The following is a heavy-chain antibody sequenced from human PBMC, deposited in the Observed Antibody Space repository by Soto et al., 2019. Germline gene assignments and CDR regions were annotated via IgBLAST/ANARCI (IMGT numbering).Heavy chain of an antibody. J-gene: IGHJ6*02. D-gene: IGHD5-18*01. CDR3: ARVAPRYGLSMEV. V-gene: IGHV3-21*01. Sequence: LRLSCAASGFTFSSYSMNWVRQAPGKGLEWVSSISSSSSYIYYADSVKGRFTISRDNAKNSLYLQMNSLRAEDTAVYYCARVAPRYGLSMEVCGQGTMLTVSS. CDR1: GFTFSSYS. CDR2: ISSSSSYI.